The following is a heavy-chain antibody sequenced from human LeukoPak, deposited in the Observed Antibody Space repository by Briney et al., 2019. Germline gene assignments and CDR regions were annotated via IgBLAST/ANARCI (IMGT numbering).Heavy chain of an antibody. J-gene: IGHJ4*02. D-gene: IGHD4-17*01. CDR1: GFIFSSSW. CDR3: ARDQTDYGDYGPFPGY. Sequence: GGSLRLSCAASGFIFSSSWMHWVRQAPGKGLVWVSRIKSDGTVTTDGDSVKGRFTISRDNAKNTLYLQMNSLRVDDTAVYYCARDQTDYGDYGPFPGYWGQGTLVTVSS. CDR2: IKSDGTVT. V-gene: IGHV3-74*01.